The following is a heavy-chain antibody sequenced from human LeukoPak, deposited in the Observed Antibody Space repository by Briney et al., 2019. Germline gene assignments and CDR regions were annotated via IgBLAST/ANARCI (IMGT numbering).Heavy chain of an antibody. V-gene: IGHV3-48*01. Sequence: PGGSLRLSCAASGFTFSSYSMNWVRQAPGKGLEWVSYISSSSSTIYYADSVKGRFTISRDNAKNSLYLQMNSLRAEDTAVYYCATCLPAAGIGYYYYYYMDVWGKGTTITVSS. CDR2: ISSSSSTI. CDR3: ATCLPAAGIGYYYYYYMDV. CDR1: GFTFSSYS. D-gene: IGHD6-13*01. J-gene: IGHJ6*03.